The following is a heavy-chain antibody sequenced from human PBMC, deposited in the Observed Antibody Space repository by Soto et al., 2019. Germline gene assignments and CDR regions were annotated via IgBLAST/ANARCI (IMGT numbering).Heavy chain of an antibody. CDR3: TRHAGGQVEHSFYYYFIDV. Sequence: EVQLVESGGGLVQPGGSLKLACLASGFPLSDSAIHWVRKASGKGLEWVGRIRSKTNNYATAYGAPVRGRFTLSRDDSKNTAYLPINHLESEDAAVYYCTRHAGGQVEHSFYYYFIDVWGKGTTGSV. V-gene: IGHV3-73*01. CDR1: GFPLSDSA. J-gene: IGHJ6*03. D-gene: IGHD2-15*01. CDR2: IRSKTNNYAT.